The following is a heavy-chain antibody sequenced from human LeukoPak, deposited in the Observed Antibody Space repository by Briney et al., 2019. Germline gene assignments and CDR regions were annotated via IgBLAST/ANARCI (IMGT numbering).Heavy chain of an antibody. CDR3: ARQTGSGLFILP. J-gene: IGHJ4*02. CDR1: GGSISSSSYY. V-gene: IGHV4-39*01. D-gene: IGHD3/OR15-3a*01. Sequence: ASETLSLTCTVSGGSISSSSYYWGWIRQPRGKGLEWIVSIYYSGSTYYHPSLKSQFTISVDTSKNPFSLRLTSVTAADTAVYYCARQTGSGLFILPGGQGTLVTVSS. CDR2: IYYSGST.